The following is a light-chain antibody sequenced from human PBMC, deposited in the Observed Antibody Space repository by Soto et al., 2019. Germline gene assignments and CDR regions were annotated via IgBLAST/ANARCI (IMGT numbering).Light chain of an antibody. J-gene: IGKJ4*01. Sequence: DILMTQSPSSLSASLGERATIACRASQSINRNLYCYHHKRAKAPNLLIYAASSLTAGVPSRFSGSGSVTDFTLTISSLQPEDFATYYCQQTWSTPLTFGGGTKVDI. V-gene: IGKV1-39*01. CDR1: QSINRN. CDR2: AAS. CDR3: QQTWSTPLT.